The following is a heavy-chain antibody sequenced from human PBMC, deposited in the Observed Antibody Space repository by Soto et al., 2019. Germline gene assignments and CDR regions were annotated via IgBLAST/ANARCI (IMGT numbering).Heavy chain of an antibody. CDR3: AKDYFITMVRVVIIPSPYYYCSVDV. CDR2: ISYDGSNK. CDR1: GFTFSSYG. Sequence: GGSLRLSCAASGFTFSSYGMHWVRQAPGKGLEWVAVISYDGSNKYYADSVKGRFTISRDNSKNTLYLQMNSLRAEDTAVYYCAKDYFITMVRVVIIPSPYYYCSVDVWGQRTTVTGSS. V-gene: IGHV3-30*18. D-gene: IGHD3-10*01. J-gene: IGHJ6*02.